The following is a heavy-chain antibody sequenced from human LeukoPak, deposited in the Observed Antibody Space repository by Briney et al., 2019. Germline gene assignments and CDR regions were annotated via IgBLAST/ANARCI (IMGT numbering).Heavy chain of an antibody. Sequence: GESLKISCQGSTYTFSNYWIGWVRPMPGKGLEWMGFIFPGDSDTRYSPSFQGQVTMSVDKSITTTYLQWSSLKASDTAEYYCASIFLGGGITGWFDPWGQGTLVTVSS. CDR2: IFPGDSDT. D-gene: IGHD1-1*01. CDR1: TYTFSNYW. J-gene: IGHJ5*02. CDR3: ASIFLGGGITGWFDP. V-gene: IGHV5-51*01.